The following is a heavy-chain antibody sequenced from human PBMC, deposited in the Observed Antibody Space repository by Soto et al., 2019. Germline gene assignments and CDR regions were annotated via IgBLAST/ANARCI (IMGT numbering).Heavy chain of an antibody. Sequence: EVQLVESGGGLIQPGGSLRLSCAASGFTVSSNYMSWVRQAPGKGLEWVSVIYSGGSTYYADSVKGRFSISSDNSKNTLDRQMTSLRAKDTAVYYCASIAAARYYYCIDVWGQGTTVTVSS. CDR3: ASIAAARYYYCIDV. CDR2: IYSGGST. V-gene: IGHV3-53*01. J-gene: IGHJ6*02. D-gene: IGHD6-13*01. CDR1: GFTVSSNY.